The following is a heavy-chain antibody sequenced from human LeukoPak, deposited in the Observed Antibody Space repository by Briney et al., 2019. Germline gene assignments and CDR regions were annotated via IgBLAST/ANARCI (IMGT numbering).Heavy chain of an antibody. CDR3: AKEKYYYDSSGSKFIDY. Sequence: PGGSLRLSCAASGFTFSSYAMSWVRQAPGKGLEWVSSISGSGSSSYYADSVKGRFTISRDSSKNTLYLQMNSLRAEDTAVYHCAKEKYYYDSSGSKFIDYWGQGTLVTVSS. CDR2: ISGSGSSS. CDR1: GFTFSSYA. V-gene: IGHV3-23*01. J-gene: IGHJ4*02. D-gene: IGHD3-22*01.